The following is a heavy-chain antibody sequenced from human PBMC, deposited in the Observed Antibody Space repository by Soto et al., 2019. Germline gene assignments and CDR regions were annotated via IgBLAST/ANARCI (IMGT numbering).Heavy chain of an antibody. J-gene: IGHJ4*02. CDR3: ARHSSGLAGYFDY. D-gene: IGHD6-19*01. CDR1: GGSISSYY. Sequence: QVQLQESGPGLVKPSETLSLTCTVSGGSISSYYWSWIRQPPGKGLEWIGYIYYSGSTNYNPSLKSRVXXSXDXXKNQFSLQLSSVTAADTAVYYCARHSSGLAGYFDYWGQGTLVTVSS. CDR2: IYYSGST. V-gene: IGHV4-59*08.